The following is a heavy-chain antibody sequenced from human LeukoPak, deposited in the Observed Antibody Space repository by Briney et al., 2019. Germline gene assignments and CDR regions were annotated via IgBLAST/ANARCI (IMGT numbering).Heavy chain of an antibody. D-gene: IGHD6-13*01. J-gene: IGHJ5*02. Sequence: GGSLRLSCAASGFTFSSYGMHWVHQAPGKGLEWVAVIWYDGSNKYYADSAKGRFTISRDNSKNTLYLQMNSLRAEDTAVYYCAKGAYSSSSGFDPWGQGTLVTVSS. CDR1: GFTFSSYG. CDR3: AKGAYSSSSGFDP. CDR2: IWYDGSNK. V-gene: IGHV3-33*06.